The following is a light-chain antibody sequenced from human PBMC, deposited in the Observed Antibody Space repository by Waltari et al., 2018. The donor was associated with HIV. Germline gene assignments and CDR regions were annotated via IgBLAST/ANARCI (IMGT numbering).Light chain of an antibody. CDR2: TKR. CDR3: AAWDDSLNGYV. CDR1: RSNIGSNT. V-gene: IGLV1-44*01. J-gene: IGLJ1*01. Sequence: QSVLTQSPPASGTPGHRVTISRSGRRSNIGSNTGTRYQHLPGTAPKHLSHTKRQRPSWIPARFSGSKAGTSASLAISGLQSEDESDYYCAAWDDSLNGYVFGSGTKVTVL.